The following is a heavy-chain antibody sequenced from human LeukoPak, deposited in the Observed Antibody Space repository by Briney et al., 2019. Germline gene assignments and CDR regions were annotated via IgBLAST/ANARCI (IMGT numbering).Heavy chain of an antibody. D-gene: IGHD5-12*01. CDR1: GFTFSSYG. J-gene: IGHJ4*02. CDR2: IRYDGSNK. Sequence: PGGSLRFSCAASGFTFSSYGMHWVRQAPGKGLEWVAFIRYDGSNKYYADSVKGRFTISRDNSKNTLYLQMNSLRAEDTAVYYCAKDVDIVATRPFDYWGQGTLVTVSS. V-gene: IGHV3-30*02. CDR3: AKDVDIVATRPFDY.